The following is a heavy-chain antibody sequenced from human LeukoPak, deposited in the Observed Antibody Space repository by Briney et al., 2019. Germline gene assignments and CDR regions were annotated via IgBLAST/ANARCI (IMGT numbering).Heavy chain of an antibody. CDR2: IRYDGSNK. Sequence: GGSLRLSCAASGFTFSSYEMNWVRQAPGKGLEWVAFIRYDGSNKYYADSVKGRFTISRDNSKNTLYLQMNSLRAEDTAVYYCAKAPRDSGSYIYYYYYYYMDVWGKGTTVTISS. V-gene: IGHV3-30*02. J-gene: IGHJ6*03. D-gene: IGHD3-10*01. CDR1: GFTFSSYE. CDR3: AKAPRDSGSYIYYYYYYYMDV.